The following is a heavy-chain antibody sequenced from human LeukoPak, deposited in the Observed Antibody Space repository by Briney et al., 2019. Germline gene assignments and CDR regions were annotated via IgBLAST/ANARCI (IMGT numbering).Heavy chain of an antibody. J-gene: IGHJ4*02. D-gene: IGHD3-22*01. CDR1: GFTFSSYA. Sequence: GGSLRLSCAASGFTFSSYAMSWVRQAPGKGLEWVSGISGSGDNTYYADSVKGRFTISRDNSKNTLYVQVNSLGTEDTAAYYCAKGSYYDSSGSFDFDYWGQGTLVTVSS. CDR2: ISGSGDNT. V-gene: IGHV3-23*01. CDR3: AKGSYYDSSGSFDFDY.